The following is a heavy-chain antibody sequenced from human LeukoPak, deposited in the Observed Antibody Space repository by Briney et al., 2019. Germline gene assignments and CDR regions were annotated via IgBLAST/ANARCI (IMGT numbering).Heavy chain of an antibody. CDR1: GFTVSSNY. V-gene: IGHV3-15*01. Sequence: GGSLRLSCAASGFTVSSNYMSWVRQAPGKGLEWVGRIKSKTDGGTTDYAAPVKGRFTISRDDSKNTLYLQMNSLRAEDTAVYYCARGGRMAARGGYYYMDVWGKGTTVTVSS. J-gene: IGHJ6*03. D-gene: IGHD6-6*01. CDR2: IKSKTDGGTT. CDR3: ARGGRMAARGGYYYMDV.